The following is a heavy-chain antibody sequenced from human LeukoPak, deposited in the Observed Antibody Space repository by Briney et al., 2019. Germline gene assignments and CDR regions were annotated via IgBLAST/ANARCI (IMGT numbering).Heavy chain of an antibody. CDR3: ARVQGGGYRTADS. CDR2: MRYDENNK. D-gene: IGHD6-19*01. CDR1: GFTFSSYG. Sequence: GGSLRLSCAASGFTFSSYGMHWVRQAPGKGLECVAFMRYDENNKYYADSVKGRFTISRDNSKNTLYLQMNSLRDEDTAMYYCARVQGGGYRTADSWGQGTLVTVSS. V-gene: IGHV3-30*02. J-gene: IGHJ4*02.